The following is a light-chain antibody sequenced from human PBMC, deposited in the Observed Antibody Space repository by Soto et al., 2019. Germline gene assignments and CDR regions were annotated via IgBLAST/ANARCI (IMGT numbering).Light chain of an antibody. CDR3: CSYAGRWV. CDR1: SSDVGSYNL. CDR2: EVS. V-gene: IGLV2-23*02. J-gene: IGLJ3*02. Sequence: QSALTQPASVSGSPGQSITISCTGTSSDVGSYNLVSWYQQHPGKAPKLMIYEVSKRPSGVSNRFSGSKSGNTASLTISGLQAEDEADSYCCSYAGRWVFGGGTKLTVL.